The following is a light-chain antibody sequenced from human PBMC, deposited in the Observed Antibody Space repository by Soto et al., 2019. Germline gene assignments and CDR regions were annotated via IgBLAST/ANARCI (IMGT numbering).Light chain of an antibody. Sequence: DVVMTQSPLSLPVTLGQPASISCRSSQSLVSSDGNTYLNWFQQRPGQSPRRLIYKVSNRDSGVPDRFSGSGSATDFTLKISRVEAGDAGVYYCMQATHWLYTFGQGTKLEIK. CDR2: KVS. CDR1: QSLVSSDGNTY. CDR3: MQATHWLYT. J-gene: IGKJ2*01. V-gene: IGKV2-30*01.